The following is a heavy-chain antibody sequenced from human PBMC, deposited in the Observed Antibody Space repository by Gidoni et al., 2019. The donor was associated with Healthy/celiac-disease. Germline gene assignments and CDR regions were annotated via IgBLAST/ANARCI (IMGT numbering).Heavy chain of an antibody. CDR2: ISSSGSTI. Sequence: EVQLVESGGGLVQPGGSLRLSCAASGFTFSSYEMNWVRKAPGKGLEWVSYISSSGSTIYYADSVKGRFTISRDNAKNSLYLQMNSLRAEDTAVYYCARVGKWELLIDYWGQGTLVTVSS. CDR3: ARVGKWELLIDY. J-gene: IGHJ4*02. D-gene: IGHD1-26*01. V-gene: IGHV3-48*03. CDR1: GFTFSSYE.